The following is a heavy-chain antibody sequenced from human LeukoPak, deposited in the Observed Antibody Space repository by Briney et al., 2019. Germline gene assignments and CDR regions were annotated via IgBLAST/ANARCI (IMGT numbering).Heavy chain of an antibody. CDR3: ARAGFLYGAYYFDY. J-gene: IGHJ4*02. D-gene: IGHD4/OR15-4a*01. Sequence: PGGSLRLSCAASGFTFSSYWMHWVRQAPGKGLVWVSRINSDGSSTSYADSVKGRFTISRDNAKNTLYLQMNSLRAEGTAVYYCARAGFLYGAYYFDYWGQGTLVTVSS. CDR2: INSDGSST. V-gene: IGHV3-74*01. CDR1: GFTFSSYW.